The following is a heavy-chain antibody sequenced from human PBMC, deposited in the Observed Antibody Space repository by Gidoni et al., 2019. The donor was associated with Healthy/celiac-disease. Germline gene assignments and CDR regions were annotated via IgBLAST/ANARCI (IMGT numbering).Heavy chain of an antibody. CDR1: GGSISSSSHY. CDR2: IYYRGST. Sequence: QLQLQESGPGLVKPSETLSLTCPVSGGSISSSSHYWGWIRQPPGKGMEWIGSIYYRGSTYYNPSLKSRVTISVDTSKNKFPLKLSSVTAADTAVYYCESRVQGGDYWGQGTLVTVSS. CDR3: ESRVQGGDY. V-gene: IGHV4-39*01. J-gene: IGHJ4*02. D-gene: IGHD3-16*01.